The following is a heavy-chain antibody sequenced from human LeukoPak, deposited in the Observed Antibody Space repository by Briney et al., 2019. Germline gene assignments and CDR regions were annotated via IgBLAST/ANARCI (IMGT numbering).Heavy chain of an antibody. V-gene: IGHV5-51*01. CDR3: ARRGMATAGLYFDY. CDR1: GYTFSKSW. J-gene: IGHJ4*02. Sequence: GESLKISCKASGYTFSKSWIGWVRQMPGKGLEWMGIIYPHDSDTRYSPSFQGQVTISADKSVSTAYLQWSSLRASDTAMYYCARRGMATAGLYFDYWGQGTLVTVSS. D-gene: IGHD5-24*01. CDR2: IYPHDSDT.